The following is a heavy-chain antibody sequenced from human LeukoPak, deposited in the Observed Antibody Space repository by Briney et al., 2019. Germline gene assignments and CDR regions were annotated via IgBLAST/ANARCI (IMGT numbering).Heavy chain of an antibody. V-gene: IGHV1-18*01. CDR3: ARSVWFGELSQNWFDP. CDR2: ISAYNGNT. J-gene: IGHJ5*02. Sequence: ASVKVSCKASGGTFSSYAISWVRQAPGQGLEWMGWISAYNGNTNYAQKLQGRVTMTTDTSTSTAYMELRSLRSDDTAVYYCARSVWFGELSQNWFDPWGQGTLVTVSP. CDR1: GGTFSSYA. D-gene: IGHD3-10*01.